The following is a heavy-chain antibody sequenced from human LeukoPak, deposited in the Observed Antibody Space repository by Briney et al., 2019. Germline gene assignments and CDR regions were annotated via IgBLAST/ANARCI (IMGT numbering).Heavy chain of an antibody. Sequence: GGSLRLSCAASGFTFSSYGMHWVRQAPGKALEWVAVLWYDGSNKYYADSVKGRFTISRDNSKNTLYLQMNSLRAEDTAVYYCAKIGVQLWLLDYYYYMDVWGKGTTVTVSS. D-gene: IGHD5-18*01. CDR3: AKIGVQLWLLDYYYYMDV. J-gene: IGHJ6*03. V-gene: IGHV3-33*06. CDR2: LWYDGSNK. CDR1: GFTFSSYG.